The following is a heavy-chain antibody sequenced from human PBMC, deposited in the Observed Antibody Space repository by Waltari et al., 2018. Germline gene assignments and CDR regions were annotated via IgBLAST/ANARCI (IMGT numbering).Heavy chain of an antibody. CDR2: IWYDGSNK. V-gene: IGHV3-33*06. J-gene: IGHJ4*02. CDR3: AKTGSSSSLDY. D-gene: IGHD6-13*01. Sequence: QVQLVESGGGVVQPGRSLRLSCAASGFTFSSYGMHWVRQAPGKGLEWVAVIWYDGSNKYYSDSVKGRFTISRDNSKNTLYLQMNSRRAEDTAVYYCAKTGSSSSLDYWGQGTLVTVSS. CDR1: GFTFSSYG.